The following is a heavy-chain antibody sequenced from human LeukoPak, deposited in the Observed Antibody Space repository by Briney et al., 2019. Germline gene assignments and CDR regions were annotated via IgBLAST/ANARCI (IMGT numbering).Heavy chain of an antibody. Sequence: GASVKVSCKASGGTLSSYAISWVRQAPGEGLEWMGGIIPMFPTTNYAQKFQGRLTITTDESTSTAYMELSSLRSEDTAVYYCAREGGSELWGGHETYYYYYYMDVWGKGTTVTVSS. CDR2: IIPMFPTT. CDR1: GGTLSSYA. CDR3: AREGGSELWGGHETYYYYYYMDV. D-gene: IGHD3-10*01. J-gene: IGHJ6*03. V-gene: IGHV1-69*05.